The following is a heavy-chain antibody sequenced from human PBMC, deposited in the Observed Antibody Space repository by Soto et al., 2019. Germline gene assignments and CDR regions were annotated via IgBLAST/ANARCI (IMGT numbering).Heavy chain of an antibody. J-gene: IGHJ6*02. CDR3: ASHYKRIAKYYYYGMDV. CDR1: GGTFSSYA. Sequence: QVQLVQSGAEVKKPGSSVKVSCKASGGTFSSYAISWVRQAPGQGLEWMGGIIPIFGTANYAQKFQGRVTITADESTSTAYMELSSLRSEDTAVYYCASHYKRIAKYYYYGMDVWGQGTTVTVSS. CDR2: IIPIFGTA. D-gene: IGHD6-13*01. V-gene: IGHV1-69*01.